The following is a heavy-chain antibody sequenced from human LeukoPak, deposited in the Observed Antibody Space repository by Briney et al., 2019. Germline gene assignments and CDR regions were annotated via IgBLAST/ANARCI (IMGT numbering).Heavy chain of an antibody. CDR1: GGSISSGDYY. CDR2: IYYNGNT. J-gene: IGHJ4*02. D-gene: IGHD1-26*01. CDR3: ARERSGSYPFDY. V-gene: IGHV4-30-4*08. Sequence: SQTLSLTCTVSGGSISSGDYYWSWIRQPPGKGLEWIGYIYYNGNTYYNPSLKSRVTMSLDASKNQIFLKLSSVTAADTAVYYCARERSGSYPFDYWGQGTLVTVSS.